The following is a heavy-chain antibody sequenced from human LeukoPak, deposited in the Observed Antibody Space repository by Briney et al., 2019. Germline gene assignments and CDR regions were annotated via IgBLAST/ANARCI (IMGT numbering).Heavy chain of an antibody. Sequence: ASVKVSCKASGGTFSSYAISWVRQAPGQGLEWMGRIIPILGIANYAQKFQGRVTITADKSTGTAYMELSSLRSEDTAVYYCARETHYYGSGSYEDYWGQGTLVTVSS. CDR1: GGTFSSYA. CDR3: ARETHYYGSGSYEDY. J-gene: IGHJ4*02. D-gene: IGHD3-10*01. CDR2: IIPILGIA. V-gene: IGHV1-69*04.